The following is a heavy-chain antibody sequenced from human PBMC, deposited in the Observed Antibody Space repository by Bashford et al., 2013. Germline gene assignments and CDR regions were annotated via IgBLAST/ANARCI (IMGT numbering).Heavy chain of an antibody. Sequence: WVRQMPGKGLEWVGRIRSKANSYATAYAASVKGRFTISRDDSKNTAYLQMNSLKTEDTAVYYCTRHNVAGELDAFDIWGQGTMVTVSS. V-gene: IGHV3-73*01. CDR3: TRHNVAGELDAFDI. CDR2: IRSKANSYAT. D-gene: IGHD1-26*01. J-gene: IGHJ3*02.